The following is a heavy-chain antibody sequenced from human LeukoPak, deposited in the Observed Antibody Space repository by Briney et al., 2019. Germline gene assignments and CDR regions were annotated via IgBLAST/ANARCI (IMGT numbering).Heavy chain of an antibody. V-gene: IGHV3-7*01. CDR2: IKQDGSEK. D-gene: IGHD4-11*01. Sequence: GGSLRLSCVASGFTLTRYWMSWVRQAPGKGVEWVANIKQDGSEKHYVDSVKGRFTISRDNARNSVYLQMNSLSDDDTAVYYCARDGDYIMPPFDYWGQGILVTVSS. CDR3: ARDGDYIMPPFDY. J-gene: IGHJ4*02. CDR1: GFTLTRYW.